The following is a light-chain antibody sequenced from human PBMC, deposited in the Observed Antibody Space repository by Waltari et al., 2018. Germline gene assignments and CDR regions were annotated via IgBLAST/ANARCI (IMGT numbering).Light chain of an antibody. CDR3: SSYTSSSTLV. CDR2: AVS. CDR1: SSDVGGYNY. Sequence: QSALTQPASVSGSPGQSITISCTGTSSDVGGYNYVSWYQHHPGKAPKLMVYAVSNRPYGVSNRFSGSKSGNTASLTISGLQAEDEADYYCSSYTSSSTLVFGGGTKLTVL. V-gene: IGLV2-14*01. J-gene: IGLJ3*02.